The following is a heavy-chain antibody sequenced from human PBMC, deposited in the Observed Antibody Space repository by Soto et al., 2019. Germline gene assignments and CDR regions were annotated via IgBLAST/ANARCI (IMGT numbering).Heavy chain of an antibody. CDR3: ARAAAAGLNDC. V-gene: IGHV1-18*01. CDR1: GYTFTNYG. CDR2: INAYNGNT. Sequence: QVQLVQSGAEVKKPGASVKVSCKASGYTFTNYGISWVRQAPGQGLEWMGWINAYNGNTKSAQKLQGRVTPTTDTSTSTAYRELRSLRSDDTAVYYCARAAAAGLNDCWGQGTLVTVSS. J-gene: IGHJ4*02. D-gene: IGHD6-13*01.